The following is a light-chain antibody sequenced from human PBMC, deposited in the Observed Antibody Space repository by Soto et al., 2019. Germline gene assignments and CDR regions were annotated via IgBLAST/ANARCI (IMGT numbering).Light chain of an antibody. CDR2: KAS. CDR3: QQYNSYSYWT. J-gene: IGKJ1*01. CDR1: QSISSW. V-gene: IGKV1-5*03. Sequence: DIQMTQSPSTLSASVGDRVTITCRASQSISSWLAWYQQKPGKAPKLLIYKASSLESGVPSRFSGSGSGTEFSLTISCLQPDDFATYYCQQYNSYSYWTFGQGTKVEIK.